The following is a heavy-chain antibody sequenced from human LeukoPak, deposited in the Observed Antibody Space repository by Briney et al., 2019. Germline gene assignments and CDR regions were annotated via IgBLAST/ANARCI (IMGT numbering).Heavy chain of an antibody. J-gene: IGHJ4*02. CDR2: INPNSGGA. D-gene: IGHD3-22*01. CDR1: GYTFTGYY. Sequence: ASVKVSCKASGYTFTGYYMHWVRQAPGQGLEWMGWINPNSGGANYAQKFQGRVTMTRDTSISTAYMELSRLRSDDTAVYYCARGYYDSSGYPVDYWGQGTLVTVSS. V-gene: IGHV1-2*02. CDR3: ARGYYDSSGYPVDY.